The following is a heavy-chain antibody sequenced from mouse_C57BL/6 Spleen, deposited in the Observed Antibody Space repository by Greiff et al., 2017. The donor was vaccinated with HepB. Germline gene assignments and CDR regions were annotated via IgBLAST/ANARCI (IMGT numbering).Heavy chain of an antibody. CDR3: ASDPLLSLFAY. Sequence: QVQLQQSGAELVKPGASVKLSCKASGYTFTSYWMHWVKQRPGQGLEWIGMIHPNSGSTNYNEKFKSKATLTVDKSSSTAYMQLSSLTSEDSAVYYCASDPLLSLFAYWGQGTLVTVSA. J-gene: IGHJ3*01. D-gene: IGHD2-1*01. CDR2: IHPNSGST. CDR1: GYTFTSYW. V-gene: IGHV1-64*01.